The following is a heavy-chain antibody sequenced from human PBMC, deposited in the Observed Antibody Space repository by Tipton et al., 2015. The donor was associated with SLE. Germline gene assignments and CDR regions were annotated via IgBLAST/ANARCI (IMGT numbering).Heavy chain of an antibody. V-gene: IGHV4-4*02. CDR3: ARDYYDSSGYFGY. J-gene: IGHJ4*02. CDR2: IYHSGST. Sequence: TLSLTCAVSGGSISTSSWWSWVRQPPGKGLEWIGEIYHSGSTNYNLSLKSRVTMSVDKSKNQFSLKLSSVTAADTAVYYCARDYYDSSGYFGYWGQGTLVTVSS. D-gene: IGHD3-22*01. CDR1: GGSISTSSW.